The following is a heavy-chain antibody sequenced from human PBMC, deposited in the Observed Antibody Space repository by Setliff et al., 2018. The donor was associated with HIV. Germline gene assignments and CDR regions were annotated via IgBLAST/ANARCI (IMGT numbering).Heavy chain of an antibody. J-gene: IGHJ4*02. V-gene: IGHV3-11*04. CDR2: ISGRGSTI. CDR1: GFTFSDYY. CDR3: ARDLESFWSGYYSN. Sequence: PGGSLRLSCAASGFTFSDYYMSWIRQAPGKGLEWVSFISGRGSTIHHADSVKGRFTISRDNAKNSLYLQMNSLRAEDTAVYYCARDLESFWSGYYSNWGQGSPVTVSS. D-gene: IGHD3-3*01.